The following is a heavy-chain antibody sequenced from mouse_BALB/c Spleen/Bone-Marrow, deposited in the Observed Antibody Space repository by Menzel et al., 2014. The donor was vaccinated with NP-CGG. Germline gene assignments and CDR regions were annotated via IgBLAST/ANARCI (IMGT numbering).Heavy chain of an antibody. CDR2: ISNGGGTT. Sequence: EVKLMESGGGLVQPGGSLKLSCATSGFTFSDYYMYWVRQTPEKRLEWVAYISNGGGTTYYPDTLKGRFTISRDNAKNTLYLQMSRLKSEDTAMYYCARHNYDETWFAYWGQGTLVTVSA. D-gene: IGHD2-4*01. CDR1: GFTFSDYY. CDR3: ARHNYDETWFAY. J-gene: IGHJ3*01. V-gene: IGHV5-12*02.